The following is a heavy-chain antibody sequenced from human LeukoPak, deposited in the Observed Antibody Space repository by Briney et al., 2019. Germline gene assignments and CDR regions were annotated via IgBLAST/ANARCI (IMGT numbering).Heavy chain of an antibody. CDR2: IYYSGST. Sequence: PSETLSLTCTVSGGSISSYYWSWIRQPPGKGLEWIGYIYYSGSTNYNPSLMSRVTISVDTSKNQFSLKRSSVAAADTAVYYCASHKYSSGLFEYWGQGTLVTVSS. J-gene: IGHJ4*02. D-gene: IGHD6-19*01. CDR1: GGSISSYY. V-gene: IGHV4-59*08. CDR3: ASHKYSSGLFEY.